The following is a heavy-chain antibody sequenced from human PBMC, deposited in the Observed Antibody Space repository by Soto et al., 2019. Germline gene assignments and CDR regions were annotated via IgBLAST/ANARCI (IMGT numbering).Heavy chain of an antibody. CDR1: GQSFSGHS. CDR2: ISESGST. CDR3: ARGSGIVALPSELEDVNDDF. J-gene: IGHJ4*02. V-gene: IGHV4-34*01. Sequence: QVQLQQWGAGLVKPSETLSLSCAVYGQSFSGHSWAWIRQPPGKGLEWIGEISESGSTYYNPSLKSRVTLSTDTSTNQFSLKLNSVTAAGTAAYFCARGSGIVALPSELEDVNDDFWGQGTLVNVSS. D-gene: IGHD1-1*01.